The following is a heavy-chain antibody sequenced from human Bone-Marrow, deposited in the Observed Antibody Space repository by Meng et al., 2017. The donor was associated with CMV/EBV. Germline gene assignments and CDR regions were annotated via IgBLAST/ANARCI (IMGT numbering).Heavy chain of an antibody. D-gene: IGHD2/OR15-2a*01. V-gene: IGHV1-69*10. Sequence: ASGGTFSSYASSWVRQARGQGLEWMGGINPILGIASYAQKFQGRVTITADKSTSTAYMELSSLRSEDRAVYYCARDSTTTRDFDYWGQGTLVTVSS. CDR3: ARDSTTTRDFDY. CDR1: GGTFSSYA. J-gene: IGHJ4*02. CDR2: INPILGIA.